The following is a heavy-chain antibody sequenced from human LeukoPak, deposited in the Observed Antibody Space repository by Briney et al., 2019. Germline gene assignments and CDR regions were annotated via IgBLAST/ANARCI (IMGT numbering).Heavy chain of an antibody. J-gene: IGHJ3*02. D-gene: IGHD2-8*02. CDR3: AHRHRGVASDI. V-gene: IGHV2-5*01. Sequence: SGPTLVNPRQTLRLTCTFSGFSFSSGGVGVGWIRQPPGKALEWLGVIYENDEKLYSSSLQNRLTITKDTSRNQVVLTMANMDPVDTATYYCAHRHRGVASDIWGQGTTVTVSS. CDR2: IYENDEK. CDR1: GFSFSSGGVG.